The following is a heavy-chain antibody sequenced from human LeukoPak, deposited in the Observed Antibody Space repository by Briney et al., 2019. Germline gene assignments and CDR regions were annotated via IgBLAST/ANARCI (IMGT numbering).Heavy chain of an antibody. V-gene: IGHV4-30-4*01. D-gene: IGHD3-9*01. CDR2: IYYSGST. CDR3: AHGNILTGLGIDY. J-gene: IGHJ4*02. Sequence: SETLSLTCTVSGGSISSGDYYWSWIRQPPGKGLEWTGYIYYSGSTYYNPSLKSRVTISVDTSKNQFSLKLSSVTAADTAVYYCAHGNILTGLGIDYWGQGTLVTVSS. CDR1: GGSISSGDYY.